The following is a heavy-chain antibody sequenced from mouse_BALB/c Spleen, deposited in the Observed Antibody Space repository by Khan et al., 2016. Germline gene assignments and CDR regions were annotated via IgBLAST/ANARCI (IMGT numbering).Heavy chain of an antibody. CDR3: ERCYAMDY. Sequence: QVQLKQSGAELMKPGASVKISCKATGYTFSSYWIEWVKQRPGHGLEWIGAILPGSGSTNYTEKFKGQATFTADTSSNTAYMQLSSLTSEDSAVYYCERCYAMDYWGQGTSVTVSS. V-gene: IGHV1-9*01. CDR1: GYTFSSYW. CDR2: ILPGSGST. J-gene: IGHJ4*01.